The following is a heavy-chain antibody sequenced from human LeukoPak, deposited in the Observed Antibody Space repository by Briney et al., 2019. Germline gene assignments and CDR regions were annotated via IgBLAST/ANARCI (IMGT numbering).Heavy chain of an antibody. D-gene: IGHD6-13*01. Sequence: GGSLRLSCAASGFTFSSYAMSWVRQAPGKGLEWVSVMYSGGDTYYADSVKGRFTFSRDISKNTLYLQMNGLRTEDTAMYYCARDAPQVPAAGVLASWGQGTLVTVSS. J-gene: IGHJ5*02. CDR1: GFTFSSYA. CDR2: MYSGGDT. CDR3: ARDAPQVPAAGVLAS. V-gene: IGHV3-53*01.